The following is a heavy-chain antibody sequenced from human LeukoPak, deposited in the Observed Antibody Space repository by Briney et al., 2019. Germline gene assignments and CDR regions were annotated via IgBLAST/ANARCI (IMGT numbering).Heavy chain of an antibody. CDR3: ARRTVAGFDY. CDR2: IYYSGST. J-gene: IGHJ4*02. D-gene: IGHD6-19*01. CDR1: GGSISSYY. V-gene: IGHV4-59*08. Sequence: AETLSHTCTVSGGSISSYYWSWIRQPPGKALEGIGYIYYSGSTNYNPSLKSRVTIPVDTSNKQFSLNVRSVRATDTAVFLCARRTVAGFDYWRQGTLVSVPS.